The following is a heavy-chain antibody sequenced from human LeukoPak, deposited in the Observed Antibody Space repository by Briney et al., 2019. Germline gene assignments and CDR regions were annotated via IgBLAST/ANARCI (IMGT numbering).Heavy chain of an antibody. V-gene: IGHV3-7*01. CDR1: GFSFISYW. CDR3: AKDPTDIVVVPAATY. CDR2: IRQDGSEK. J-gene: IGHJ4*02. Sequence: HTGGSLRLSCEASGFSFISYWMNWVRQAPGKGLEWVANIRQDGSEKYYVDSVKGRFTISRDNAKKSLYLQMNSLRADDTAVYYCAKDPTDIVVVPAATYWGQGTLVTVSS. D-gene: IGHD2-2*01.